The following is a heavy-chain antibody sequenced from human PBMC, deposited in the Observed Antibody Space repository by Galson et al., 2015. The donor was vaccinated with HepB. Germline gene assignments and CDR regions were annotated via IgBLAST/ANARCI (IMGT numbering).Heavy chain of an antibody. V-gene: IGHV4-39*07. J-gene: IGHJ4*02. Sequence: ETLSLTCTVSGGSISSSSYYWGWIRQPPGKGLEWIGSIYYSGSTYYNPSLKSRVTISVDTSKNQFSLKLSSVTAADTAVYYCARNKPPNITIFGVAIDYWGQGTLVTVSS. CDR1: GGSISSSSYY. CDR3: ARNKPPNITIFGVAIDY. D-gene: IGHD3-3*01. CDR2: IYYSGST.